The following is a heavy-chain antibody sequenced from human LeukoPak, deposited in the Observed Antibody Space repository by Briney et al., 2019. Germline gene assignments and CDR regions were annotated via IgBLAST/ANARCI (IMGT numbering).Heavy chain of an antibody. V-gene: IGHV1-46*01. J-gene: IGHJ4*02. CDR3: AILGVVGAVDY. D-gene: IGHD1-26*01. CDR1: GYTFTRYF. Sequence: ASVKVSCKASGYTFTRYFMHWVRQAPGQGLEWMGIINPSGGSTSYAQKFQGTVTMTRDTSTSTVYMELSSLRSEDTAVYYCAILGVVGAVDYWGQGTLVTVSS. CDR2: INPSGGST.